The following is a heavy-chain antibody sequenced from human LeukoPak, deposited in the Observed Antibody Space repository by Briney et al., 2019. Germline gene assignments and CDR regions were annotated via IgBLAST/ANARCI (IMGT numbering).Heavy chain of an antibody. D-gene: IGHD2/OR15-2a*01. J-gene: IGHJ4*02. Sequence: ASVKVSCKASGYTFTSYDINWVRQAPGQGLEWMGWINTKTGNPSYAPGFTGRFVFSLDTSVSTSYLQISSLKAEDTAVYYCAKYCDSDTCFGFDYWGQGTLVTVSS. CDR3: AKYCDSDTCFGFDY. CDR2: INTKTGNP. CDR1: GYTFTSYD. V-gene: IGHV7-4-1*02.